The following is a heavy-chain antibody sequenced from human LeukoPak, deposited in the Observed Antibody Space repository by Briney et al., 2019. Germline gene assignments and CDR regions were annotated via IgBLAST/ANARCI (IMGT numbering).Heavy chain of an antibody. D-gene: IGHD2/OR15-2a*01. CDR1: GFTFSSYW. CDR2: INTDGSST. Sequence: GGSLRLSCAASGFTFSSYWMHWVRQAPGKGLVWVSNINTDGSSTSYADSVKGRFTISRDNAKNTVLLQMNSLRAKDTAVYYCAREVEEYFDYWGQGTLVTVSS. J-gene: IGHJ4*02. CDR3: AREVEEYFDY. V-gene: IGHV3-74*01.